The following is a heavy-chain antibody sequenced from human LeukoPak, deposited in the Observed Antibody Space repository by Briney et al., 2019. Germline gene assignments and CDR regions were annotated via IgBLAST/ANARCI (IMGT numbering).Heavy chain of an antibody. V-gene: IGHV3-48*03. CDR1: GFTFSSYE. Sequence: GGSLRLSCAASGFTFSSYEMHWVRQAPEKGLEWVSYISSSGSTIYYADSVKGRFTISRDNAKNSLYLQMNSLRAEDTAVYYCARDYGGSSPFDYWGQGTLVTVSS. CDR2: ISSSGSTI. J-gene: IGHJ4*02. D-gene: IGHD4-23*01. CDR3: ARDYGGSSPFDY.